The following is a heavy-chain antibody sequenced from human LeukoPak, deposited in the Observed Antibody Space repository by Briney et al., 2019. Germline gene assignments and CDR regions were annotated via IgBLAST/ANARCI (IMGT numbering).Heavy chain of an antibody. V-gene: IGHV4-4*07. J-gene: IGHJ6*02. CDR1: GGSISSYY. D-gene: IGHD3-3*01. CDR2: IYTSGST. Sequence: SETLSLTCTVSGGSISSYYWSWIRQPAGKGLEWIGRIYTSGSTNYNPSLKSRVTMSVDTSKNQFSLKLSSVTAADTAVYYCARVVSDDFWSGYPPGGMDVWGQETTVTVSS. CDR3: ARVVSDDFWSGYPPGGMDV.